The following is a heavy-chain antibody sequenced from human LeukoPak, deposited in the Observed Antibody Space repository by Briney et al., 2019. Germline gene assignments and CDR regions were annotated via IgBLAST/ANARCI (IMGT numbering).Heavy chain of an antibody. V-gene: IGHV4-59*01. CDR3: ARGDPVTAMVP. CDR1: GGSISSYY. CDR2: IYYSRST. J-gene: IGHJ5*02. D-gene: IGHD5-18*01. Sequence: SETLSLTCTVSGGSISSYYWSWIRQPPGKGLEWIGYIYYSRSTNYNPSLKSRVTISVDTSKNQFSLKLSSVTAADTAVYYCARGDPVTAMVPWGQGTLVTVSS.